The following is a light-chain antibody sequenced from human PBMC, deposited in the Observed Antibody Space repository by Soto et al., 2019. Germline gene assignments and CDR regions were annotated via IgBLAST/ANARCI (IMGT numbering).Light chain of an antibody. J-gene: IGKJ4*01. Sequence: EIVLTQSPATLSLSPGGRATLSCRASQSVASYLAWYQQKPGQAPRLRIYDASNRATGIPARFSGRGSGTDFTLTIDSLEPDDFAVYYGQQRSTWPLTCGVGTKVEIK. V-gene: IGKV3-11*01. CDR2: DAS. CDR3: QQRSTWPLT. CDR1: QSVASY.